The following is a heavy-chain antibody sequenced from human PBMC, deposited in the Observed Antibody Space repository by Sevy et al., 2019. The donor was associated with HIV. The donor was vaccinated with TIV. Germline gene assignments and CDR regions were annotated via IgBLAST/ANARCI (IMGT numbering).Heavy chain of an antibody. V-gene: IGHV3-23*01. D-gene: IGHD6-13*01. Sequence: GGSLRLSCAASGFTFSSYAMTWVRQAPGKGLEWVSLISGSGGSTFYADSVKGRFTISRDNLKNTLYLQMNSLRADDTAVYYCAKDGGYRSPSLANWGQGTLVTVSS. CDR1: GFTFSSYA. CDR3: AKDGGYRSPSLAN. J-gene: IGHJ4*02. CDR2: ISGSGGST.